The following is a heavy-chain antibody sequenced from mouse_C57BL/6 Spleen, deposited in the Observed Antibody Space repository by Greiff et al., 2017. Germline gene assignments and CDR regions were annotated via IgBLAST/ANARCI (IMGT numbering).Heavy chain of an antibody. CDR2: ISGGGGNT. V-gene: IGHV5-9*01. D-gene: IGHD1-1*02. J-gene: IGHJ2*01. Sequence: DVKLVESGGGLVKPGGSLKLSCAASGFTFSSYTMSWVRQTPEKRLEWVATISGGGGNTYYPDSVKGRFTISRDNAKNTLYLQMSSLRSEDTALYYCARDYGGDYWGQGTTLTVSS. CDR3: ARDYGGDY. CDR1: GFTFSSYT.